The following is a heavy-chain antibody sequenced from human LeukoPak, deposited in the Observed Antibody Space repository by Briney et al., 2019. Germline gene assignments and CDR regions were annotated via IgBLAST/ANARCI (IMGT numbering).Heavy chain of an antibody. D-gene: IGHD6-13*01. V-gene: IGHV3-30*18. CDR2: ISYDGSNK. CDR3: AKASQQLVYSY. Sequence: PGGSLRLSCAASGFTFSSYWMHWVRQAPGKGLEWVAVISYDGSNKYYADSVKGRFTISRDNSKNTLYLQMNSLRAEDTAVYYCAKASQQLVYSYWGQGTLVTVSS. J-gene: IGHJ4*02. CDR1: GFTFSSYW.